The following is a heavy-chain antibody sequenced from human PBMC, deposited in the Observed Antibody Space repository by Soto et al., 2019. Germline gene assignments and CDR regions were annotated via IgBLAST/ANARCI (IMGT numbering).Heavy chain of an antibody. V-gene: IGHV3-15*07. CDR3: TTAHPRGPDY. CDR2: IKSKSDGGTI. Sequence: EVQLVESGGGLVKPGASLRLSCAVSGLTFNNAWMNWVRQAPGKGLEWVGRIKSKSDGGTIDYGTPVKGRFTISRDDSKNTLYLQLNSLKTEDTAVYYCTTAHPRGPDYWGQGTLVTVSS. D-gene: IGHD3-10*01. CDR1: GLTFNNAW. J-gene: IGHJ4*02.